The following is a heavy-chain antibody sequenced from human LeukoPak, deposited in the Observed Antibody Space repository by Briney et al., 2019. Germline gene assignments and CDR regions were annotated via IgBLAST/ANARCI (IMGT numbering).Heavy chain of an antibody. V-gene: IGHV4-34*01. CDR2: INHSGST. Sequence: SETLSLTCTVSGGSISNYYWSWIRQPPGKGLEWIGEINHSGSTNYNPSLKSRVTISVDTSKNQFSLKLSSVTAADTAVYYCARVIAFDFDYWGQGTLVTVSS. J-gene: IGHJ4*02. CDR3: ARVIAFDFDY. CDR1: GGSISNYY. D-gene: IGHD3-3*02.